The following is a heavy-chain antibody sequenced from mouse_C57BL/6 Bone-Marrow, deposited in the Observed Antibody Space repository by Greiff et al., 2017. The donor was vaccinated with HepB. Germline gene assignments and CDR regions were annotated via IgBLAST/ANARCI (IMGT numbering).Heavy chain of an antibody. CDR2: IDPSDSYT. V-gene: IGHV1-50*01. D-gene: IGHD1-1*01. CDR1: GYTFTSYW. J-gene: IGHJ4*01. Sequence: QVQLQQPGAELVKPGASVKLSCKASGYTFTSYWMQWVKQRPGQGLEWIGEIDPSDSYTNYNQKFKGKATLTVDTSSSTAYMQLSSLTSEDSAVYYCARGDYGSSYPYYAMDYWGQGTSVTVSS. CDR3: ARGDYGSSYPYYAMDY.